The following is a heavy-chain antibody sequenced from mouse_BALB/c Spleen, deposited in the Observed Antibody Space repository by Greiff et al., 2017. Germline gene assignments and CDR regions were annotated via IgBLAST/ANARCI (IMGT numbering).Heavy chain of an antibody. V-gene: IGHV5-12-1*01. J-gene: IGHJ2*01. D-gene: IGHD2-4*01. CDR2: ISSGGGST. Sequence: EVHLVESGGGLVKPGGSLKLSCAASGFAFSSYDMSWVRQTPEKRLEWVAYISSGGGSTYYPDTVKGRFTISRDNAKNTLYLQMSSLKSEDTAMYYCARHLIFDYWGQGTTLTVSS. CDR1: GFAFSSYD. CDR3: ARHLIFDY.